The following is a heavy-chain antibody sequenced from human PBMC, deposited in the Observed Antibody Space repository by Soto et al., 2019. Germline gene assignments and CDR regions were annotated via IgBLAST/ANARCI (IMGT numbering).Heavy chain of an antibody. CDR1: GGSISSGGYY. CDR2: IYYSGST. CDR3: ARERSYYGSGSYFAFDI. J-gene: IGHJ3*02. D-gene: IGHD3-10*01. Sequence: PSETLSLTCTVSGGSISSGGYYWSWIRQHPGKGLEWIGYIYYSGSTYYNPSLKSRVTISVDTSKNQFSLKLSSVTAADTAVYYCARERSYYGSGSYFAFDIWGQGTMVTVSS. V-gene: IGHV4-31*03.